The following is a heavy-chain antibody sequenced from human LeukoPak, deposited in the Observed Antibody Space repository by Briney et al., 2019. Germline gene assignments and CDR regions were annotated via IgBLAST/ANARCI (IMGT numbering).Heavy chain of an antibody. J-gene: IGHJ3*02. Sequence: SGTLSLTCAVSGGSISSSNWWSWVRQPPGKGLEWIGEIYHSGSTNYNPSLKSRVTISVDKSKNQFSLKLSSVTAADTAVYYCARANLNYYDSSGAFDIWGQGTMVTVSS. D-gene: IGHD3-22*01. CDR2: IYHSGST. CDR1: GGSISSSNW. CDR3: ARANLNYYDSSGAFDI. V-gene: IGHV4-4*02.